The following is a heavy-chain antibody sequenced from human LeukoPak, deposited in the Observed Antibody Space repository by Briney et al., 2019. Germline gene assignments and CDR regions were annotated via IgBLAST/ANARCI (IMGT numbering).Heavy chain of an antibody. CDR1: GFTVSSNY. CDR3: ARDLFSCSSTSCYTALPFDY. CDR2: ISSSSSYI. D-gene: IGHD2-2*02. V-gene: IGHV3-21*01. Sequence: GGSLRLSCAASGFTVSSNYMSWVRQAPGKGLEWVSSISSSSSYIYYADSVKGRFTISRDNAKNSLYLQMNSLRAEDTAVYYCARDLFSCSSTSCYTALPFDYWGQGTLVTLSS. J-gene: IGHJ4*02.